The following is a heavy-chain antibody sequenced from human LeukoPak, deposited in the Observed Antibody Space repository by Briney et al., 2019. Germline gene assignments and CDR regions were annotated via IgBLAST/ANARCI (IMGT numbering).Heavy chain of an antibody. CDR3: ATQWLAAFDY. V-gene: IGHV4-34*01. CDR2: INHSGST. CDR1: GGSFSGYY. J-gene: IGHJ4*02. Sequence: PSETLPLTCAVYGGSFSGYYWSWIRQPPGKGLEWIGEINHSGSTNYNPSLKSRVTISVDTSKNQFSLKLSSVTAADTAVYYCATQWLAAFDYWGQGTLVTVSS. D-gene: IGHD6-19*01.